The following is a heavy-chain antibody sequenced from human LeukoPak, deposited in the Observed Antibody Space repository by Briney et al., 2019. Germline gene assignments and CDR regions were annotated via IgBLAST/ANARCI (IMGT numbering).Heavy chain of an antibody. D-gene: IGHD6-19*01. CDR3: ARASGWTHYFDY. CDR2: ISGSGGST. V-gene: IGHV3-23*01. Sequence: GGSLRLSCAASGFTFSTYAMSWVRQAPGKGLERVSDISGSGGSTYYADSVKGRSTISRDNSKNTLYLQMNSLRAEDTAVYYCARASGWTHYFDYWGQGTLVTVSS. J-gene: IGHJ4*02. CDR1: GFTFSTYA.